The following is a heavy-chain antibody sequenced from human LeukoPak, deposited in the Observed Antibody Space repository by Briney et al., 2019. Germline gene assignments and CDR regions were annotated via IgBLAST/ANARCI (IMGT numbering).Heavy chain of an antibody. Sequence: GASVKVSCKASGYTFTGYYMHWVRQAPGQGLEWMGRINPNSGSTNYAQKFQGRVTMTRDTSTSTAYMELSRLRSDDTAVYYCARVGWGDGYFDYWGQGTLVTVSS. J-gene: IGHJ4*02. CDR1: GYTFTGYY. D-gene: IGHD7-27*01. CDR3: ARVGWGDGYFDY. V-gene: IGHV1-2*06. CDR2: INPNSGST.